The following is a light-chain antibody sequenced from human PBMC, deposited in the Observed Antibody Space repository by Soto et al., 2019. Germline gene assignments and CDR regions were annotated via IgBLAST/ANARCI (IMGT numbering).Light chain of an antibody. Sequence: DIPMTQSPSTLSASVGDRVTITCRASQSISSWLAWYQQKPGKAPKLLIYKASSLESGVASRFSGSGSVTEFTLTISNLQPDDFATYYCQQYNSYSHTFGQGTKLEI. CDR2: KAS. CDR1: QSISSW. V-gene: IGKV1-5*03. J-gene: IGKJ2*01. CDR3: QQYNSYSHT.